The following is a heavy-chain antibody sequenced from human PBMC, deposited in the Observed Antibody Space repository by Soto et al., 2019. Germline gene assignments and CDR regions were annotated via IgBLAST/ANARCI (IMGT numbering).Heavy chain of an antibody. V-gene: IGHV5-51*01. CDR1: GYRYTASW. Sequence: PXESLTISCKCFGYRYTASWIGLVRQMPGKGLEWMGIIYPGDSDTRYSPSFQGQVTISADKSISTAYLQWRSLKASDTAMYYCARHGWTGSAYYYGMDVWGQGTTVTVSS. CDR2: IYPGDSDT. D-gene: IGHD3-9*01. J-gene: IGHJ6*02. CDR3: ARHGWTGSAYYYGMDV.